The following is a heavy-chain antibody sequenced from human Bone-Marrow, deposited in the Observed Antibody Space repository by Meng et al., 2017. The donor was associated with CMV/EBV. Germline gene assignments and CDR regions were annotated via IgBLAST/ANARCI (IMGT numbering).Heavy chain of an antibody. CDR3: ARRELLRGFDY. D-gene: IGHD1-26*01. J-gene: IGHJ4*02. CDR1: GFTFSSYS. V-gene: IGHV3-21*01. Sequence: LSLTCAASGFTFSSYSMNWVRQAPGKGLEWVSSISSSSSYIYYADSLKGRFTISRDNAKNSLYLQMNSLRAEDTAVYYCARRELLRGFDYWGQGTLVTVSS. CDR2: ISSSSSYI.